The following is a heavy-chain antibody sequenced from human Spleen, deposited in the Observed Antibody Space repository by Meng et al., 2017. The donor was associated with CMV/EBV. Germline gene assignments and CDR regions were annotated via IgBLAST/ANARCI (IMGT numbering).Heavy chain of an antibody. J-gene: IGHJ5*02. CDR1: GFTFSSYT. CDR3: ARGPGARFDP. V-gene: IGHV3-21*01. D-gene: IGHD1-26*01. CDR2: ISSSGRDI. Sequence: GESLKISCSASGFTFSSYTLNWVRQPPGKGLEWVSFISSSGRDIFYADSVKGRFTISRDNAKNTLYLQMNSLRVEDTAVYYCARGPGARFDPWGQGTLVTVSS.